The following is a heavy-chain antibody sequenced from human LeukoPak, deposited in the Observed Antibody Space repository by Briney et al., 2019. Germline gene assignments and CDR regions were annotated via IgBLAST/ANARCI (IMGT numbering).Heavy chain of an antibody. Sequence: GGSLRLSCAASGFTFSSYAMSWVPEAPGKGLEWVSAISGSGGSTYYADSVRGRFTISRDNSKNTLYLQMNSLRAEDTAVYYCAKERPYDFWSGYPFDYWGQGTLVTVSS. CDR3: AKERPYDFWSGYPFDY. J-gene: IGHJ4*02. D-gene: IGHD3-3*01. CDR2: ISGSGGST. V-gene: IGHV3-23*01. CDR1: GFTFSSYA.